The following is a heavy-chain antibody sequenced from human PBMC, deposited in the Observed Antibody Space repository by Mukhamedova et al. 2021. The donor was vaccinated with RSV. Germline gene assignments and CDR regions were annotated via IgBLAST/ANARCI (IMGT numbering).Heavy chain of an antibody. J-gene: IGHJ5*02. CDR3: LRLACGSGCYGWFDP. D-gene: IGHD2-2*01. V-gene: IGHV3-74*01. Sequence: GLVWVSRISGDGRTTTYADSVKGRFTISRDNAKSTLYLQMNSLRAEDTAIYYCLRLACGSGCYGWFDPWGQGTRVTVSS. CDR2: ISGDGRTT.